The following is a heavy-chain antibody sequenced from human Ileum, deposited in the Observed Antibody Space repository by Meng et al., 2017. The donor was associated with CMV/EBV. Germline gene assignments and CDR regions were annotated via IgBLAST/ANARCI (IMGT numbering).Heavy chain of an antibody. D-gene: IGHD6-13*01. CDR2: ISSSSDYI. J-gene: IGHJ4*02. CDR3: VRELGQDFDY. V-gene: IGHV3-21*01. Sequence: GESLKISCAASGFTFGTFIINWVRQAPGKGLEWVSSISSSSDYIYYADSVKGRFTISRDNAKNSVYLQMNSLRGDDTAVYYCVRELGQDFDYWGQGTLVTVSS. CDR1: GFTFGTFI.